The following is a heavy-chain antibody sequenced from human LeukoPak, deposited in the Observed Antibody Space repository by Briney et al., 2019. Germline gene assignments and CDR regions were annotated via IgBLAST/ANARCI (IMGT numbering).Heavy chain of an antibody. D-gene: IGHD3-16*01. CDR2: MYYTGST. Sequence: SPSETLSLTCTVSGGSISGSSYYWGWIRQPPGKGLEWIGSMYYTGSTYYNPSLKSRVTISEDTSKTQFSLKLTSVTAADTAVYFCARHGFGGDTIIYWGQGSLVSVSS. CDR3: ARHGFGGDTIIY. CDR1: GGSISGSSYY. V-gene: IGHV4-39*01. J-gene: IGHJ4*02.